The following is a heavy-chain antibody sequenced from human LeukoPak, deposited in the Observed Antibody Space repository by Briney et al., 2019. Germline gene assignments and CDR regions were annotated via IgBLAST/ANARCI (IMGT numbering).Heavy chain of an antibody. CDR3: ARVESDWFDP. J-gene: IGHJ5*02. V-gene: IGHV1-2*02. Sequence: EWMGWINPNSGGTNYAQKFQGRVTMTRDTSISTAYMELSRLRSDDTAVYYCARVESDWFDPWGQGTLVTVSS. CDR2: INPNSGGT.